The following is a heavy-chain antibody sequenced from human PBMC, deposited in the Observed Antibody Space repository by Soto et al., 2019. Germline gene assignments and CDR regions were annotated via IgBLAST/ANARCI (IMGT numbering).Heavy chain of an antibody. D-gene: IGHD2-21*02. CDR2: IWYDGSNK. J-gene: IGHJ1*01. CDR1: GFTFSSYG. CDR3: ARDAYCGGDCYLEYFQH. Sequence: GGSLRLSCAASGFTFSSYGMHWVRQAPGKGLEWVAVIWYDGSNKYYADSVKGRFTISRDNSKNTLYLQMNSLRAEDTAVYYCARDAYCGGDCYLEYFQHWGQGTLATVSS. V-gene: IGHV3-33*01.